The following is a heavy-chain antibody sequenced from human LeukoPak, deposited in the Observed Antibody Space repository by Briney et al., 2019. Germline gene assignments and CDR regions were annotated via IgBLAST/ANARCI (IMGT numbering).Heavy chain of an antibody. CDR1: GYTFTGYY. CDR3: AKDRAILTLILHY. D-gene: IGHD3-9*01. Sequence: GASVKVSCKASGYTFTGYYMHWVRQAPGQGLEWMGRINPNSGGTNYAQKLQGRVTMTRDTSISTAYMELSRLRSDDTAVYYCAKDRAILTLILHYWGQGTLVTVSS. CDR2: INPNSGGT. V-gene: IGHV1-2*06. J-gene: IGHJ4*02.